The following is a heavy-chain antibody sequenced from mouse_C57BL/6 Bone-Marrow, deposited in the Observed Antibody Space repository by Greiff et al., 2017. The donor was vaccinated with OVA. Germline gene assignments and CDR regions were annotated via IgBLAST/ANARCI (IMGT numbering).Heavy chain of an antibody. CDR2: IYPGDGDT. D-gene: IGHD1-1*01. CDR3: AILYGSSYWYFDV. J-gene: IGHJ1*03. Sequence: VKLMESGPELVKPGASVKISCKASGYAFSSSWMNWVKQRPGKGLEWIGRIYPGDGDTNYNGKFKGKATLTADKSSSTAYMQLSSLTSEDSAVYFCAILYGSSYWYFDVWGTGTTVTVSS. CDR1: GYAFSSSW. V-gene: IGHV1-82*01.